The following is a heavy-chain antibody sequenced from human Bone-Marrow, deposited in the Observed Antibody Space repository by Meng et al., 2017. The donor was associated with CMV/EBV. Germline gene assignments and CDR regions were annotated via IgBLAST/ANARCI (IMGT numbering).Heavy chain of an antibody. D-gene: IGHD6-19*01. CDR2: IYSGGST. CDR1: GFTFSSYE. Sequence: GGSLRLSCAASGFTFSSYEMNWVRQAPGKGLEWVSVIYSGGSTYYADSVKGRFTISRDNSKNTLYLQMNSLRAEDTAVYYCARERKIAVAGTYYYYGMDVWGQGTTVTVSS. CDR3: ARERKIAVAGTYYYYGMDV. V-gene: IGHV3-53*01. J-gene: IGHJ6*02.